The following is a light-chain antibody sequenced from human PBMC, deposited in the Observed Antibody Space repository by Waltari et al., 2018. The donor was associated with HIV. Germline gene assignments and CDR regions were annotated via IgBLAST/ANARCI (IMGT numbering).Light chain of an antibody. CDR3: QQYKSTPWM. V-gene: IGKV1-5*03. CDR2: AAS. Sequence: DTQMTQSPSTVSASIGDRVTITCRASQSISTWLAWYQLKPGKVPKRLIHAASSLESGVSTRFSGSGSGTEFTLTINSLQPDDSATYFCQQYKSTPWMFGQGTKVEIK. CDR1: QSISTW. J-gene: IGKJ1*01.